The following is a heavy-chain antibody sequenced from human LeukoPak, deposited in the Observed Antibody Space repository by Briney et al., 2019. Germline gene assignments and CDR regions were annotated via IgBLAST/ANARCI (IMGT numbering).Heavy chain of an antibody. CDR3: ARTPSYDSSGCSFDY. D-gene: IGHD3-22*01. V-gene: IGHV2-5*01. CDR1: GVSLSTRGGS. J-gene: IGHJ4*02. CDR2: IYWNDDK. Sequence: SGPTLVQPQPPLTLTCTFSGVSLSTRGGSVGWIRQPPGNALEWLTIIYWNDDKRYSPSLNSRLTITKDTSKNQVVLTMTNMDPVDTATYYCARTPSYDSSGCSFDYWGQGTLVTVSS.